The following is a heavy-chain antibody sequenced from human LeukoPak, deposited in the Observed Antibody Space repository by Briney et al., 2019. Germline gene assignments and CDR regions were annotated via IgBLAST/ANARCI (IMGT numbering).Heavy chain of an antibody. J-gene: IGHJ4*02. D-gene: IGHD6-19*01. CDR3: VLGYSSGWLFDY. CDR1: GYTFTSYY. Sequence: SVKVSCKASGYTFTSYYMHWVRQAPGQGLEWMGGIIPIFGTANYAQKFQGRVTITADESTSTAYMELSSLRSEDTAVYYCVLGYSSGWLFDYWGQGTLVTVSS. V-gene: IGHV1-69*13. CDR2: IIPIFGTA.